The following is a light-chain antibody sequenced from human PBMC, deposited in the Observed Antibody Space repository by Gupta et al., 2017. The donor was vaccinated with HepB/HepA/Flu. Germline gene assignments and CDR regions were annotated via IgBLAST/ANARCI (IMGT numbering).Light chain of an antibody. CDR1: SNNVGNQG. Sequence: QAGLTQPPSVSKGLRQTATLTCTGNSNNVGNQGAAWLQQHQGHPPKLLSYKNNNRPSGISERFSASRSGNTASLTITGLQPEDEADYYCSAGDSSLSAQVFGGGTKRTVL. V-gene: IGLV10-54*04. CDR3: SAGDSSLSAQV. J-gene: IGLJ2*01. CDR2: KNN.